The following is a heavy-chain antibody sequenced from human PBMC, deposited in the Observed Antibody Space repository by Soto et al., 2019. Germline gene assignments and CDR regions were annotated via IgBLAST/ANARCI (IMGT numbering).Heavy chain of an antibody. CDR3: ARAPNPYSSSSGWFDP. D-gene: IGHD6-6*01. V-gene: IGHV1-2*02. CDR2: INPNSGGT. J-gene: IGHJ5*02. CDR1: GYTFTGYY. Sequence: WASVKVSCKASGYTFTGYYMHWVRQAPGQGLEWMGWINPNSGGTNYAQKFQGRVTMTRDTSISTAYMELSRLRSDDTAVYYCARAPNPYSSSSGWFDPWGQGILVTVSS.